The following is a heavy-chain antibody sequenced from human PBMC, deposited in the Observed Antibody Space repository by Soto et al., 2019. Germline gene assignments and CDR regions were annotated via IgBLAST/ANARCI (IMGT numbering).Heavy chain of an antibody. CDR3: ARDGVGGTVFFGYLDY. V-gene: IGHV3-33*01. CDR1: GIIFNGVG. CDR2: IRFDGTNI. Sequence: QVQLVESGGGVVQPGRSLRLSCAAFGIIFNGVGMHWVRQAPGKGLEWVAIIRFDGTNIHYADSVKGRFTISRDNSKNTLYLQMDSLRAEDTAVYYCARDGVGGTVFFGYLDYWGQGALVTVSS. J-gene: IGHJ4*02. D-gene: IGHD1-26*01.